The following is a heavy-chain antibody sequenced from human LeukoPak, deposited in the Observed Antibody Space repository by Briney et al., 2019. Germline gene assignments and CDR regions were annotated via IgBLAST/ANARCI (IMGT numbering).Heavy chain of an antibody. CDR2: ISSTTTYI. Sequence: GGSLRLSCAASGFDFSTYSMNWVRLAPGKGLEWVSSISSTTTYIFYADSVKGRFTISRDNAKSSLYLQMDSLRAEDTALYYCARAQGRSHYFDYWGQGTLVTVSS. J-gene: IGHJ4*02. CDR1: GFDFSTYS. V-gene: IGHV3-21*01. CDR3: ARAQGRSHYFDY.